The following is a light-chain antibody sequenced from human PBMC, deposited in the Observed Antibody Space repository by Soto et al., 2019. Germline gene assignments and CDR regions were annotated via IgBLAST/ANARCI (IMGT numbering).Light chain of an antibody. CDR3: QSYDSSLSAL. CDR2: GNS. J-gene: IGLJ3*02. Sequence: QSVLTQPPSVSGAPGQRVPISCTGSSSNIGAGYDVHWYQQLPGTAPKLLIYGNSNRPSGVPDRFSGSKSGTSASLAITGLQAEDEADYYYQSYDSSLSALFGGGTKLTVL. V-gene: IGLV1-40*01. CDR1: SSNIGAGYD.